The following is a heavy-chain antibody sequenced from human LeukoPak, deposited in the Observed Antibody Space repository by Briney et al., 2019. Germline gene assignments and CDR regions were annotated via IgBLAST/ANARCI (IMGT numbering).Heavy chain of an antibody. CDR2: IYHSGST. CDR1: GGSISSGGYS. J-gene: IGHJ4*02. Sequence: PSETLSLTCAVSGGSISSGGYSWSWIRQPPGKGLEWIGYIYHSGSTYYNPSLKSRVTISVDTSKNQFSLKLSSVTAADTAVYYCARDQGDDYGGNSGFDYWGQGTLVTVSS. V-gene: IGHV4-30-2*01. CDR3: ARDQGDDYGGNSGFDY. D-gene: IGHD4-23*01.